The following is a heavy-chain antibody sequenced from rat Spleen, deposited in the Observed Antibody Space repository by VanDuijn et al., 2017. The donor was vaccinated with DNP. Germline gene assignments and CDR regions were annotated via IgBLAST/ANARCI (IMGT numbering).Heavy chain of an antibody. Sequence: EVQLVESGGGLVQPGRSLKLSCAVSGFTFSDYYMAWVRQAPAKGLEWVATLSYDGGSTYYRDSVKGRFTISRDNAKSTRYLQMDRLGSEVTATYSCAGLPPPARGPFDYWGQGVTVTVSS. J-gene: IGHJ2*01. V-gene: IGHV5-20*01. D-gene: IGHD1-4*01. CDR1: GFTFSDYY. CDR3: AGLPPPARGPFDY. CDR2: LSYDGGST.